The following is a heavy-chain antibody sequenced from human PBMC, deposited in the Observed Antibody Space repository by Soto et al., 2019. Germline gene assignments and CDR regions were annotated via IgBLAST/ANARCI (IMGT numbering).Heavy chain of an antibody. J-gene: IGHJ6*02. V-gene: IGHV1-69*01. CDR1: GGTFSSYA. CDR2: IIPIFGTA. Sequence: QVQLVQSGAEVKKPGSSVKVSCKASGGTFSSYAISWVRQAPGQGLEWMGGIIPIFGTANYAQKFQGRVTITADGSTSTAYMERSSLRSEDTAVYYCAGVGLATATYYYYGMDVWGQGTTVTVSS. CDR3: AGVGLATATYYYYGMDV.